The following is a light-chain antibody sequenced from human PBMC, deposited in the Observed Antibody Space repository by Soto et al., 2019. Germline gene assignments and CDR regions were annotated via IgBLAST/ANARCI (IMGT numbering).Light chain of an antibody. J-gene: IGKJ1*01. V-gene: IGKV3-11*01. CDR3: QQRSNWPWT. Sequence: ELLMTQAPATLYVSSGERATLYCRASQSISSNLAWYQQKPGQAPRLLIYDASNRATGIPARFSGSGSGTDFTLIISSLEPEDFAVYYCQQRSNWPWTFGRGTKVDI. CDR1: QSISSN. CDR2: DAS.